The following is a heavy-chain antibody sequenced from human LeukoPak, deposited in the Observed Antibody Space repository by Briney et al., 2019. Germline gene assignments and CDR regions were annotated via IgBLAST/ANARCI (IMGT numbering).Heavy chain of an antibody. CDR1: GFNFDRYT. Sequence: GGSLRLSCATSGFNFDRYTIHWVRQAPGKGLEWVSLAGWAGGTTFYSDSVRGRFTISRDSGRKSVYLQMNGLTTDDTAFYFCAKELDTMFFDYWGQGALVTVSS. J-gene: IGHJ4*02. CDR2: AGWAGGTT. D-gene: IGHD3-10*02. V-gene: IGHV3-43*01. CDR3: AKELDTMFFDY.